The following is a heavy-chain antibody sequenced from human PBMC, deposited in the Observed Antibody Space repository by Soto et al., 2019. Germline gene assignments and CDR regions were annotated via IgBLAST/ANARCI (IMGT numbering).Heavy chain of an antibody. D-gene: IGHD2-15*01. CDR1: GFTFSSYA. V-gene: IGHV3-23*01. Sequence: EVQLLESGGGLVQPGGSLRLSCAASGFTFSSYAMSWVRQAPGKGLEWVSAISGSGGSKYYADSVKGRFTISRDNSKNTMYLQMNSLRAEDTAVYYCANSAVGPCSGGSCYTYYFDYWGQGTLVTVSS. J-gene: IGHJ4*02. CDR3: ANSAVGPCSGGSCYTYYFDY. CDR2: ISGSGGSK.